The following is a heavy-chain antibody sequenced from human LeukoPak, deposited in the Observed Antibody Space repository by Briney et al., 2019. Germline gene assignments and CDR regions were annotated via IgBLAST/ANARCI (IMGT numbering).Heavy chain of an antibody. CDR3: ARGRVVSWKPKGPNWFDP. CDR2: IFTSGST. D-gene: IGHD2-15*01. J-gene: IGHJ5*02. CDR1: GGSISRGSYY. V-gene: IGHV4-61*02. Sequence: PSETLSLTCTVSGGSISRGSYYWSWIRQPAGKGLEWIGRIFTSGSTNYNPSLKSRVTMSVDTSKNQFSLKLSSVTAADTAVYYCARGRVVSWKPKGPNWFDPWGQGTLVTVSS.